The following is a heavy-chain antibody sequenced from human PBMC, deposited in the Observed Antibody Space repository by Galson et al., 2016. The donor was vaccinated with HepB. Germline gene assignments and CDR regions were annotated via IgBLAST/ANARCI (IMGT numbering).Heavy chain of an antibody. Sequence: SLRLSCAASGFTVSSSYMSWVRQAPGKGLEWVSVIYSGGSTYYADSVKGRFTISRDNSKNSLYLQMNSLRDEDTAVYYCARDGEYYYGSGSYAETWGQGTLVTVSS. CDR3: ARDGEYYYGSGSYAET. J-gene: IGHJ5*02. D-gene: IGHD3-10*01. CDR1: GFTVSSSY. CDR2: IYSGGST. V-gene: IGHV3-53*01.